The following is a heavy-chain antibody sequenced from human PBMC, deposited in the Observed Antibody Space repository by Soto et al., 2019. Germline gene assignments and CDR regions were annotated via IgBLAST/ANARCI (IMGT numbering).Heavy chain of an antibody. CDR1: GFTFSTYA. Sequence: PGGSLRLSCAASGFTFSTYAMSWVRQVPGKGLEWVSAISRSGGSTYYADSVKGRFTISRDNPKNTLYLQMNSLSAEDTAVYYCARVPGGSYYYYMDVWGKGTTVTVSS. CDR3: ARVPGGSYYYYMDV. V-gene: IGHV3-23*01. CDR2: ISRSGGST. D-gene: IGHD2-15*01. J-gene: IGHJ6*03.